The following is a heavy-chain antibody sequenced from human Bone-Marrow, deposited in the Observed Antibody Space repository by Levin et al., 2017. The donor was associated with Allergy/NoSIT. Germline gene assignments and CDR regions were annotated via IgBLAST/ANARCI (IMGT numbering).Heavy chain of an antibody. CDR2: IYSGGST. V-gene: IGHV3-53*01. J-gene: IGHJ6*03. D-gene: IGHD6-6*01. CDR1: GFTVSSNY. CDR3: ARLSRSIAARRLYYYDYMDV. Sequence: PGGSLRLSCAASGFTVSSNYMSWVRQAPGKGLEWVSVIYSGGSTYYADSVKGRFTISRDNSKNTLYLQMNSLRAEDTAVYYCARLSRSIAARRLYYYDYMDVWGKGTTVTVSS.